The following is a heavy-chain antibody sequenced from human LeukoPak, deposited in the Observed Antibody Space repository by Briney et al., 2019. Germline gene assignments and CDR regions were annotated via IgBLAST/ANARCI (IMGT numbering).Heavy chain of an antibody. D-gene: IGHD3-22*01. CDR3: ASSRGDSSDDAFDI. Sequence: GGSLRLTCEASGFIFSNYEMNWVRQAPGKGLEWVSGINWNGGSTGYADSVKGRFTISRDNAKNSLYLQMNRLRAVYTALYYCASSRGDSSDDAFDIWGQGTMVTVSS. V-gene: IGHV3-20*04. J-gene: IGHJ3*02. CDR2: INWNGGST. CDR1: GFIFSNYE.